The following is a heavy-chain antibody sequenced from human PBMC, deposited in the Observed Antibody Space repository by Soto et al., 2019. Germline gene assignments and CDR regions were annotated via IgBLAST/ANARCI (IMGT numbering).Heavy chain of an antibody. D-gene: IGHD6-6*01. J-gene: IGHJ5*02. CDR3: ARGPEIAARRGDWFDP. CDR2: MNPNSGNT. CDR1: GYTFTSYD. V-gene: IGHV1-8*02. Sequence: ASVKVSCKASGYTFTSYDINWVRQATGQGLEWMGWMNPNSGNTGYAQKFQGRVTMTRNTSISTAYMELSSLRSEDTAVYYCARGPEIAARRGDWFDPWGQGTLVTVSS.